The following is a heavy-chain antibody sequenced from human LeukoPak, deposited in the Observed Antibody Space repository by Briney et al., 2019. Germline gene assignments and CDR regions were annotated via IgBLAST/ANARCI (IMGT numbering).Heavy chain of an antibody. CDR3: ARDSLIVVVPAFDI. J-gene: IGHJ3*02. CDR2: IKQDGSEK. D-gene: IGHD2-2*01. CDR1: GFTFSSYW. V-gene: IGHV3-7*01. Sequence: QPGGSLRLSCAASGFTFSSYWMSWVRQAPGKGLEWVANIKQDGSEKYYVDSVKGRFTISRDNAKNSLYLQINSLRAEDTAVYYCARDSLIVVVPAFDIWGQGTMVTVSS.